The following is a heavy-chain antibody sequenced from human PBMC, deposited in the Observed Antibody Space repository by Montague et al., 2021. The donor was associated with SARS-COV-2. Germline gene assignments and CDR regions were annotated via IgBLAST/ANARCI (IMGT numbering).Heavy chain of an antibody. D-gene: IGHD3-22*01. V-gene: IGHV4-34*01. Sequence: SETLSLTCAVYGGSFSGHYWSWTRQPPGKGLEWIGEINNSGSTNYNPSLKSRVTISADTSKNQFSLKLHSVTAADTAVYYCARGRIEVSMIVVVLTGASYYMDVWGKGTTVTVSS. CDR1: GGSFSGHY. CDR3: ARGRIEVSMIVVVLTGASYYMDV. CDR2: INNSGST. J-gene: IGHJ6*03.